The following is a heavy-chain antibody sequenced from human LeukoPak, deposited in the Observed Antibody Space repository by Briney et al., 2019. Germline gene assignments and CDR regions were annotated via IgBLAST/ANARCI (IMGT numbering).Heavy chain of an antibody. D-gene: IGHD3-22*01. CDR1: GYTFTSYG. CDR3: AADIGYYYDSSGPRGFDY. CDR2: ISAYNGNT. J-gene: IGHJ4*02. V-gene: IGHV1-18*01. Sequence: GASVKVSCKASGYTFTSYGISWVRQAPGQGLEWMGWISAYNGNTNYAQKFQERVTITRDMSTSTAYMELSSLRSEDTAVYYCAADIGYYYDSSGPRGFDYWGQGTLVTVSS.